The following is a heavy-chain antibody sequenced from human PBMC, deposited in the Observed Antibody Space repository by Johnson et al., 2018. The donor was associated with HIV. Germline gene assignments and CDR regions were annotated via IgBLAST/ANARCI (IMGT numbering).Heavy chain of an antibody. J-gene: IGHJ3*02. Sequence: VQLVESGGGLVKPGGSLRLSCAASGFTFSDYYMSWIRQAPGKGLEWVSAIGTAGDTYYPGSVKGRFTISRENAKNSLYLQMNSLRAGDTAVYYCARANPRGAEYSNLGAFDIWGQGTMVTVSS. V-gene: IGHV3-13*01. CDR2: IGTAGDT. D-gene: IGHD6-6*01. CDR3: ARANPRGAEYSNLGAFDI. CDR1: GFTFSDYY.